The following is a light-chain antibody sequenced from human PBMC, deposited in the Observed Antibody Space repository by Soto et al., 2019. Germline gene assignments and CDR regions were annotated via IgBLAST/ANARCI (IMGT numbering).Light chain of an antibody. Sequence: EIVLKQSPATLSLSPGERDTLSCRASQSVSSYLAWYQQKPGQAPRLLIYDASNRATGIPARFIGSGSGTDFTLTISSLEPDDFAVYYCQQRSNWHGEVFGPGTKVDIK. CDR1: QSVSSY. V-gene: IGKV3-11*01. CDR2: DAS. CDR3: QQRSNWHGEV. J-gene: IGKJ3*01.